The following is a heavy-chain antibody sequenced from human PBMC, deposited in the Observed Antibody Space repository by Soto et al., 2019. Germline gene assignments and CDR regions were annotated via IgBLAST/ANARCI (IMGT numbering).Heavy chain of an antibody. CDR1: GYTLTELS. V-gene: IGHV1-24*01. Sequence: ASVKVSCKVSGYTLTELSMHWVRQAPGKGLEWRGGFGPEDGETIYAQKFQGRGTMTEDTTTDTAYMGLSSLRSEDTAVYYCATARRRWMVRYYYYGMDVWGQGTTVTACS. CDR3: ATARRRWMVRYYYYGMDV. J-gene: IGHJ6*02. CDR2: FGPEDGET. D-gene: IGHD6-19*01.